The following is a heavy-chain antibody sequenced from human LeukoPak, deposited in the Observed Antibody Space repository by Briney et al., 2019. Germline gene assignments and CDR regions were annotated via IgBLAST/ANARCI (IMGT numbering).Heavy chain of an antibody. CDR3: ARGTGLFDY. J-gene: IGHJ4*02. CDR1: GFIFSSYT. D-gene: IGHD1-1*01. CDR2: LSTASSFI. Sequence: PGGSLSLSCAASGFIFSSYTMNWVRQAPGKGLEWVSSLSTASSFIYYADSVKGRFTISRDNAKNSLYLQMNSLRAEDTAVYYCARGTGLFDYWGQGTQVTVSS. V-gene: IGHV3-21*01.